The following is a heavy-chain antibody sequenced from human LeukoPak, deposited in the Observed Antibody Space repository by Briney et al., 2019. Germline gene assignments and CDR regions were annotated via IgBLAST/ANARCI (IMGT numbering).Heavy chain of an antibody. D-gene: IGHD4-17*01. V-gene: IGHV4-34*01. CDR3: ARDRGYGDYGY. CDR1: GGSFSGYY. Sequence: SETLSLTCDVYGGSFSGYYWSWIRQPPEKGLEWIGEINHSGSTNYNPSLKSRVTISVDTSKNQFSLKLSSVTAADTAVYYCARDRGYGDYGYWGQGTLVTVSS. J-gene: IGHJ4*02. CDR2: INHSGST.